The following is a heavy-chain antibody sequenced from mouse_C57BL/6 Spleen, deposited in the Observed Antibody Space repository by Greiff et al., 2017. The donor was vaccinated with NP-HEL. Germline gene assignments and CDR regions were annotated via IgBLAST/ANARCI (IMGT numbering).Heavy chain of an antibody. D-gene: IGHD2-4*01. CDR3: ARCGDYDGYFDV. CDR1: GYSFTGYY. V-gene: IGHV1-42*01. Sequence: VQLQQSGPELVKPGASVKISCKASGYSFTGYYMNWVKQSPEKSLEWIGEINPSTGGTTYNQKFKAKATLTVDTSSSTAYMQLNSLTSEDSAVYYCARCGDYDGYFDVWGTGTTVTVSS. CDR2: INPSTGGT. J-gene: IGHJ1*03.